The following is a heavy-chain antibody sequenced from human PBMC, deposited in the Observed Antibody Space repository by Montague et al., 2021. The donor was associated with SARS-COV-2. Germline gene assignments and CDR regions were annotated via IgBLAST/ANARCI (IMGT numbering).Heavy chain of an antibody. V-gene: IGHV3-53*01. D-gene: IGHD6-13*01. Sequence: SLSLSCAASGFTVISNYMSWVRQAPGKGLEWVSTIYSGGTTYYADSVKGRFSVSSDTSKDTLYLQMNSLRAEDTAVYYCARAAAGGPFDYWGQGTLVTVSS. CDR1: GFTVISNY. CDR3: ARAAAGGPFDY. CDR2: IYSGGTT. J-gene: IGHJ4*02.